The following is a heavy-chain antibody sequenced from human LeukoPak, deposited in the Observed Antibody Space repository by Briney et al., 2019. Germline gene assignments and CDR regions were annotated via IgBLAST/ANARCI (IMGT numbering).Heavy chain of an antibody. D-gene: IGHD4-17*01. Sequence: PSETLSLTCSVSGGSISSYYWSWIRQPAGKQPEWIGRMYTSGSTYYNPSLKSRVTMSADTSKNQFSLKLTSVTAADTSVYYCAREGGPGGDYGSIDSWGQGTLVTVSS. J-gene: IGHJ4*02. V-gene: IGHV4-4*07. CDR1: GGSISSYY. CDR2: MYTSGST. CDR3: AREGGPGGDYGSIDS.